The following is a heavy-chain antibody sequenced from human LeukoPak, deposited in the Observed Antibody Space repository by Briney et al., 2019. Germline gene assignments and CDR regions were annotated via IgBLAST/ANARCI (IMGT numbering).Heavy chain of an antibody. CDR3: ARKGYSADAFDI. CDR2: IYYSGST. CDR1: GGSISSYY. V-gene: IGHV4-59*08. Sequence: PSETLSLTCTVSGGSISSYYWSWIRQPPGKGLEWIGYIYYSGSTNYNPSLKSRVTISVDPSKNQFSLKLSSVTAADTAVYYCARKGYSADAFDIWGQGTMVTVSS. J-gene: IGHJ3*02. D-gene: IGHD2-15*01.